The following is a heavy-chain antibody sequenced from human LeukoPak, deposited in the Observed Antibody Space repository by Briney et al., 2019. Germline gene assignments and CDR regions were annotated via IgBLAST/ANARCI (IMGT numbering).Heavy chain of an antibody. D-gene: IGHD3-22*01. CDR2: ISWNSGSI. CDR1: GFTFDDYA. J-gene: IGHJ4*02. CDR3: AKADYYDRSGSADY. V-gene: IGHV3-9*01. Sequence: GGSLRLSCATSGFTFDDYAMHWVRQAPGKGLEWVSDISWNSGSIGYADSVKGRFTISRDNAKNSLYLQMNSLRAEDTALYYRAKADYYDRSGSADYCGQGNLVTVSS.